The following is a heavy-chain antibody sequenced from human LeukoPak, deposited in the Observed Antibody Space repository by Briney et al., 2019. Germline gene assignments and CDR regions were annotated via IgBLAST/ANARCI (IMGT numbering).Heavy chain of an antibody. V-gene: IGHV3-21*01. CDR1: GFTFSTYS. CDR2: IASTSSYI. D-gene: IGHD1-14*01. J-gene: IGHJ3*02. CDR3: ARATGGAFDI. Sequence: GGSLRLSCVVSGFTFSTYSMNWVRQTPGKGLEWVASIASTSSYIYYADSVKGRFTISRDNAKNSLYLQMNSLRAEDTAVYYCARATGGAFDIWGQGTMVTVSS.